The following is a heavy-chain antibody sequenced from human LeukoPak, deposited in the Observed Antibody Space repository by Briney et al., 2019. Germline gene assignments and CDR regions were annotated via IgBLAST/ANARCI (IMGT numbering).Heavy chain of an antibody. Sequence: GGSLRLSCAASGFTFSSYAMHWVRQAPGKGLEWVAVISYDGSNKYYADSVKGRFTISRDNSKNTLYLQMNSLRAEDTAVYYCARGTYSGYDWSFDYWGQGTLVTVSS. V-gene: IGHV3-30*14. CDR1: GFTFSSYA. D-gene: IGHD5-12*01. CDR2: ISYDGSNK. J-gene: IGHJ4*02. CDR3: ARGTYSGYDWSFDY.